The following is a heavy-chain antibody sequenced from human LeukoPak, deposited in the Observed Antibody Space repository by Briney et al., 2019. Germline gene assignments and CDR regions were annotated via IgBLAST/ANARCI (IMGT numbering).Heavy chain of an antibody. Sequence: PGGSLRLSRAASGFTFSDYYMSWIRQAPGKGLEWVSYISSSGSTIYYADSVKGRFTISRDNAKNSLYLQMNSLRAEDTAVYYCARGHDYGDYYYYYYMDVWGKGTTVTVSS. J-gene: IGHJ6*03. CDR2: ISSSGSTI. CDR3: ARGHDYGDYYYYYYMDV. CDR1: GFTFSDYY. V-gene: IGHV3-11*01. D-gene: IGHD4-17*01.